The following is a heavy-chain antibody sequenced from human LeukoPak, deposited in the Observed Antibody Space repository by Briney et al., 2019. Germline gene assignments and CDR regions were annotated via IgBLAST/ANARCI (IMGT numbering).Heavy chain of an antibody. CDR2: ISSSSSYI. V-gene: IGHV3-21*01. J-gene: IGHJ1*01. CDR3: ARVLKGSNVDDT. D-gene: IGHD3-10*01. Sequence: PGGSLRLSCAASGFTFSSYSMNWVRQAPGKGLEWVSSISSSSSYIYYADSVKGRFTISRDNAKNSLYLQMNSLRAEDTAVYYCARVLKGSNVDDTWGQGTLVNVSS. CDR1: GFTFSSYS.